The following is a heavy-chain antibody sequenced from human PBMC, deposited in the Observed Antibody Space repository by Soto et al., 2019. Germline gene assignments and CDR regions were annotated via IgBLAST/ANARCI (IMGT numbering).Heavy chain of an antibody. CDR3: AREDHDSSGYPFDY. J-gene: IGHJ4*02. V-gene: IGHV1-69*08. CDR2: IIPLLGIA. Sequence: QVQLVQSGAEVKKPGASVKVSCKASGGTFSSYTISWVRQAPVQGLEWMGRIIPLLGIANYAQKFQGRVTITADKSTSTAYLELSSLRSEDTAVYFCAREDHDSSGYPFDYWGQGRLVTVSS. CDR1: GGTFSSYT. D-gene: IGHD3-22*01.